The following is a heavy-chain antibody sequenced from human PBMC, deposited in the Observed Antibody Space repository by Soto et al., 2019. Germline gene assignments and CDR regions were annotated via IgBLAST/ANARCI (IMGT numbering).Heavy chain of an antibody. J-gene: IGHJ6*02. V-gene: IGHV3-30-3*01. CDR3: ARGIASSGWYPYYYYGMDV. CDR2: ISYDGSNK. CDR1: GFTFSSYA. D-gene: IGHD6-19*01. Sequence: QVQLVESGGGVVQPGRSLRLSCAASGFTFSSYAMHWVRQAPGKGLEWVAVISYDGSNKYYADSVKGRFTISRDNSKNTRYLQMNSLRAEDTAVYYCARGIASSGWYPYYYYGMDVWGQGTTVTVSS.